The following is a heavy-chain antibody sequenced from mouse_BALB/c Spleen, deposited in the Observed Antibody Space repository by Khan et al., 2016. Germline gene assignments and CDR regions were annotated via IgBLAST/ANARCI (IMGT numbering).Heavy chain of an antibody. D-gene: IGHD3-1*01. Sequence: QVQLQQSGAELVRPGTSVKVSCKASGYAFTNYLIEWVKQRPGQGLEWIGVINPGSGDTNYNEKFKGKATLTADKSSSTAYMQLSSLTSDDSAVYFCARGARATRGAMDYWGQGTSVTVSS. CDR2: INPGSGDT. CDR1: GYAFTNYL. V-gene: IGHV1-54*01. J-gene: IGHJ4*01. CDR3: ARGARATRGAMDY.